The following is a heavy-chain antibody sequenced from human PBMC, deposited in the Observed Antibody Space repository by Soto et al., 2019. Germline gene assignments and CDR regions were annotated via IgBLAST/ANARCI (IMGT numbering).Heavy chain of an antibody. V-gene: IGHV1-8*01. Sequence: ASVKVSCKASGYTFTSYDINWVRQAAGQGLEWMGWMNPNSGNIGYAQKFQGRVTMTRNTSISTAYMELSSLRSEDTAVYYCARHALSRTGFDPWGQGTLVTVSS. CDR3: ARHALSRTGFDP. CDR2: MNPNSGNI. J-gene: IGHJ5*02. CDR1: GYTFTSYD.